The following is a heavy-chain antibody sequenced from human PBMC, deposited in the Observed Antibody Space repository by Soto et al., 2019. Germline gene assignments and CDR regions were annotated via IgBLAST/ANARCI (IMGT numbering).Heavy chain of an antibody. D-gene: IGHD3-22*01. Sequence: PGESLKISCKGSGYSFTSYWIGWVRQMPGKGLEWMGIIYPGDSDTRYSPSFQGQVTISAHKSISTAYLQWSSLKASDTAMYYCARTNYYESSGYYSPHIYYYYYGMDVWGQGNPVTGSS. CDR2: IYPGDSDT. J-gene: IGHJ6*02. V-gene: IGHV5-51*01. CDR1: GYSFTSYW. CDR3: ARTNYYESSGYYSPHIYYYYYGMDV.